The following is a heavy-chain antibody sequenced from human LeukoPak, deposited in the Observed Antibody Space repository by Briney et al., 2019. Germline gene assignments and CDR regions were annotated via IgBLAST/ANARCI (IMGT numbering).Heavy chain of an antibody. CDR2: IRYDGSNK. Sequence: GGSLRLSCAASGFTFSSYGMHWVRQAPGKGLEWVAFIRYDGSNKYYADSVKGRFTISRDNSKNTLYLQMNSLRAEDTAVYYCANDRAYSSSSWFDPWGQGTLVTVSS. J-gene: IGHJ5*02. CDR3: ANDRAYSSSSWFDP. V-gene: IGHV3-30*02. D-gene: IGHD6-6*01. CDR1: GFTFSSYG.